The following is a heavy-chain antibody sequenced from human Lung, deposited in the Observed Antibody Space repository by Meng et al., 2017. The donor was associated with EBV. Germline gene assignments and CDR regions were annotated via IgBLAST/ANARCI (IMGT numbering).Heavy chain of an antibody. CDR3: AREYSSSSGLPGP. V-gene: IGHV4-30-4*08. Sequence: QAQRQESGPGLVQPSQPLSLTCTVSGGSIRFGDYYWSWIRQPPGKGLEWIGYIYDSGSTSYNPSLMSRVTISVDTSRNQFSLKLTSVTAADTAVYYCAREYSSSSGLPGPWGQGTLVTVSS. CDR2: IYDSGST. D-gene: IGHD6-6*01. CDR1: GGSIRFGDYY. J-gene: IGHJ5*02.